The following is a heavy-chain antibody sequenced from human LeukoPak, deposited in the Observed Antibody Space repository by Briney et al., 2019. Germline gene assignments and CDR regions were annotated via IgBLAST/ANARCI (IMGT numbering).Heavy chain of an antibody. V-gene: IGHV1-24*01. CDR3: ARDDHDYGDYGWFDP. CDR2: FDPEDGET. CDR1: GYTLTELS. Sequence: ASVKVSCKVSGYTLTELSMHWVRQAPGKGLEWMGGFDPEDGETIYVQKFQGRVTMTEDTSTDTAYMELSSLRSEDTAVYYCARDDHDYGDYGWFDPWGQGTLVTVSS. J-gene: IGHJ5*02. D-gene: IGHD4-17*01.